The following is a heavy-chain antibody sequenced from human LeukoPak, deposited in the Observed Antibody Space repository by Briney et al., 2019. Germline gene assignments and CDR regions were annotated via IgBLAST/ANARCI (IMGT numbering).Heavy chain of an antibody. CDR3: ASGGGSIEPFDY. V-gene: IGHV4-59*08. D-gene: IGHD3-16*01. CDR2: IYYSGST. CDR1: GGSISSYY. J-gene: IGHJ4*02. Sequence: SETLSLTCTVSGGSISSYYWSWIRQPPGKGLEWIGYIYYSGSTNYNPSLKSRVTISVDTSKNQFSLKLSSVTAADTAVYYCASGGGSIEPFDYWGQGTLVTVSS.